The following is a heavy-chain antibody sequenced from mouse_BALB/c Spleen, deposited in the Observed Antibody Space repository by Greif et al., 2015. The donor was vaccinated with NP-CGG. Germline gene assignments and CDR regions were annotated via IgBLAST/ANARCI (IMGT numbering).Heavy chain of an antibody. Sequence: EVKVEESGPGLVKPSQSLSLTCSVTGYSITSGYYWNWIRQFPGNKLEWMGYISYDGSNNYNPSLKNRISITRDTSKNQFFLKLNSVTTEDTATYYCARDGYSFAYWGQGTLVTVSA. J-gene: IGHJ3*01. D-gene: IGHD2-3*01. CDR2: ISYDGSN. V-gene: IGHV3-6*02. CDR1: GYSITSGYY. CDR3: ARDGYSFAY.